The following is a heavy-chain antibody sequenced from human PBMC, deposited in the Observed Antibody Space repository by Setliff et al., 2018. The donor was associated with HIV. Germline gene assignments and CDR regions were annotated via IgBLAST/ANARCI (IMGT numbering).Heavy chain of an antibody. Sequence: PSETLSLTCTVSGASISSGDSYWSRVRQPPGKGLEWIGYINYSGTTFYNPPLKSRVFISVDTSVSQFSLQLSSVTAADTAIYYCARHFRYSGSWYESYFDYWSQGTLVTVSS. V-gene: IGHV4-30-4*08. CDR3: ARHFRYSGSWYESYFDY. D-gene: IGHD6-13*01. CDR2: INYSGTT. CDR1: GASISSGDSY. J-gene: IGHJ4*02.